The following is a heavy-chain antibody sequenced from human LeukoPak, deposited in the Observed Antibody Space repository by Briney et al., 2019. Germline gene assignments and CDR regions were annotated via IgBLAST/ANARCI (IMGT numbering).Heavy chain of an antibody. CDR2: ISWNSGSI. CDR1: GFTFDDYA. J-gene: IGHJ4*02. V-gene: IGHV3-9*01. D-gene: IGHD5-18*01. Sequence: GGSLRLSCAASGFTFDDYAMHWVRQAPGKGLEWVSGISWNSGSIGYADSVNGRFTISRDDAKNTLYLQVNSLRAEDTAVYFCARGGSDTAMAHDYWGQGTLVTVSS. CDR3: ARGGSDTAMAHDY.